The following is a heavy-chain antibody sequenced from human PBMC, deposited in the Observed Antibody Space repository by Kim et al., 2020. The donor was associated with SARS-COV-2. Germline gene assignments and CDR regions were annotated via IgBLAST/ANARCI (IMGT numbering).Heavy chain of an antibody. CDR3: ARASGSGSYRPWEDYYYYGMDV. D-gene: IGHD1-26*01. CDR1: GYTFTGYY. J-gene: IGHJ6*02. CDR2: INPNSGGT. V-gene: IGHV1-2*06. Sequence: ASVKVSCKASGYTFTGYYMHWVRQAPGQGLEWMGRINPNSGGTNYAQKFQGRVTMTRDTSISTAYMELSRLRSDDTAVYYCARASGSGSYRPWEDYYYYGMDVWGQGTTVTVSS.